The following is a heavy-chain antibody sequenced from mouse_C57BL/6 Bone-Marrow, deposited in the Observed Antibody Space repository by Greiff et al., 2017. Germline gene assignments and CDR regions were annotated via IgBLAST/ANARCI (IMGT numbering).Heavy chain of an antibody. D-gene: IGHD2-10*02. CDR2: INPNNGCT. Sequence: VPLQQSGPELVKPGASVKISCKASGYTFTDYYMNWVKQSHGKSLEWIGDINPNNGCTSYNQKLKGKATLTVDKSSSPAYMELRCRTSGDSAGNSCSKYGYYWFAYWGQGTLVTVSA. CDR1: GYTFTDYY. CDR3: SKYGYYWFAY. V-gene: IGHV1-26*01. J-gene: IGHJ3*01.